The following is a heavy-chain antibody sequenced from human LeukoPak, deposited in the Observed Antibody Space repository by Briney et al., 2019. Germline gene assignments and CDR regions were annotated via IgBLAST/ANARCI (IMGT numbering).Heavy chain of an antibody. CDR1: GYTFTSYG. J-gene: IGHJ6*02. CDR3: ARELASHYGMDV. CDR2: INPSGGST. Sequence: ASVKVSCKASGYTFTSYGISWVRQAPGQGLEWMGIINPSGGSTSYAQKFQGRVTMTRDTSTSTVYMELSSLRSEDTAVYYCARELASHYGMDVWGQGTTVTVSS. D-gene: IGHD2-21*01. V-gene: IGHV1-46*01.